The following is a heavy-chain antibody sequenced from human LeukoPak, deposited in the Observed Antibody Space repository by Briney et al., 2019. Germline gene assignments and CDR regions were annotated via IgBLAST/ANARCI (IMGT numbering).Heavy chain of an antibody. CDR1: GFTFSHYA. D-gene: IGHD3-10*01. V-gene: IGHV3-23*01. CDR3: AKDYKCEL. J-gene: IGHJ4*02. Sequence: GGSLRLSCAASGFTFSHYAMSWVRQAPGKGLDWVSAISDSGAGTNYADSVKGRFTISRDNSKNTLYLQMNSLRAGDTAIYYCAKDYKCELWGQGTLVTVSS. CDR2: ISDSGAGT.